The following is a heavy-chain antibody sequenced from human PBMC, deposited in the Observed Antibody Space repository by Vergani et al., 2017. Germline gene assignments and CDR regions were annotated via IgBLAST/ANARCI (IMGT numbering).Heavy chain of an antibody. Sequence: EVQLLESGGGLVQPGGSLRLSCAASGFTFSSYAMSWVRQVPGKGLEWVSGISGSGGNTYYANSVKGRFTISRDNSKNTLYLQMNSLRADDTAVYYCAKRPAAGIDSWGQGTLVTVSS. J-gene: IGHJ4*02. CDR1: GFTFSSYA. V-gene: IGHV3-23*01. CDR2: ISGSGGNT. CDR3: AKRPAAGIDS. D-gene: IGHD2-2*01.